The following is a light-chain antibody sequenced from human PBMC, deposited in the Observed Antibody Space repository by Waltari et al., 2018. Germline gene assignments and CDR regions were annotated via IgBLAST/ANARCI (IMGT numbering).Light chain of an antibody. J-gene: IGLJ2*01. CDR1: SSDVGSYNL. CDR2: EGS. CDR3: CSYAGSSTRVV. V-gene: IGLV2-23*01. Sequence: QSALTQPASVSGSPGQSITISCTGTSSDVGSYNLVSWYQQHPGKAPKLRIYEGSKRPSGGSARFSGSKAGNTASLTLSGLQAEDEADYYCCSYAGSSTRVVFGGGTKLTVL.